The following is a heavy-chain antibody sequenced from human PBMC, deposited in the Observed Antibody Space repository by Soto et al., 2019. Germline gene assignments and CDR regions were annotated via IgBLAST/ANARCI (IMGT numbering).Heavy chain of an antibody. Sequence: QVQLQQWGAGLLTPSETLSLTCAVFGGSSSSHNWNWIRQSAGKGLEWIGEINHNGRTTYNPSLKIRVSMLFDTSKTQSSMNLNSMTAADTALHFGARGRRHCSGGSCSPATTVDRWGQGTQVTVS. CDR2: INHNGRT. J-gene: IGHJ5*02. D-gene: IGHD2-15*01. V-gene: IGHV4-34*02. CDR3: ARGRRHCSGGSCSPATTVDR. CDR1: GGSSSSHN.